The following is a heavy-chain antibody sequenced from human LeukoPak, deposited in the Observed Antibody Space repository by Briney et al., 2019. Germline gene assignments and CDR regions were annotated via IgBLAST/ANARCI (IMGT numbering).Heavy chain of an antibody. J-gene: IGHJ4*02. CDR1: GFTFSSYA. CDR3: AKDNDFWSGYYSNYYFDY. D-gene: IGHD3-3*01. Sequence: PRGSLRLSCAASGFTFSSYAMSWVRQAPGKGLEWVSAISGSGGSTYYADSVKGRFTISRDNSKNTLYLQMNSLRAEDTAVYYCAKDNDFWSGYYSNYYFDYWGQGTLVTVSS. CDR2: ISGSGGST. V-gene: IGHV3-23*01.